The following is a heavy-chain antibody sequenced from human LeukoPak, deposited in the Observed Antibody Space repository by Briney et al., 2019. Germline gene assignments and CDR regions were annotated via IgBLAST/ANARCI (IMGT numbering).Heavy chain of an antibody. V-gene: IGHV4-59*12. CDR2: IYYSGST. CDR3: ARVSHYYYDSSGYSGDV. J-gene: IGHJ6*04. D-gene: IGHD3-22*01. CDR1: GGSISSYY. Sequence: SETLSLTCTVSGGSISSYYWSWIRQPPGKGLEWIGYIYYSGSTNYNPSLKSRVTISVDTSKNQFSLKLSSVTAADTAVYYCARVSHYYYDSSGYSGDVWGKGTTVTVSS.